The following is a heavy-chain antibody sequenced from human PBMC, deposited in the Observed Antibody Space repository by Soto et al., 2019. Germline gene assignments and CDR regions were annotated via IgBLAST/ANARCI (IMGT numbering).Heavy chain of an antibody. CDR1: GYSFTDFA. V-gene: IGHV1-3*01. CDR3: ARGPLSGVATIWDYANWFDP. Sequence: QAQLVQSGAEVKKPGASVKVSCKASGYSFTDFAMHWVRLASGQRLEWMGWINADKGDTKYSPKFQGRVNITRDTIGTPIYLELRSLRSEDTAVYYCARGPLSGVATIWDYANWFDPWGQGSLVTVST. CDR2: INADKGDT. D-gene: IGHD5-12*01. J-gene: IGHJ5*02.